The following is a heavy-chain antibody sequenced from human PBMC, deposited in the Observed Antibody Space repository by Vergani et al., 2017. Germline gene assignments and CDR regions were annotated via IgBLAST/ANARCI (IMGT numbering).Heavy chain of an antibody. CDR2: IIPIFGTA. CDR1: GVTFSSYA. CDR3: AGGDCGGDCYFGNKDY. J-gene: IGHJ4*02. Sequence: QVQLVQSGAEVKKPGSSVKVSCKASGVTFSSYAISWVRQAPGQGLEWMGGIIPIFGTANYAQKFQGRVTITADESTSTAYMELSSLRSEDTAVYYCAGGDCGGDCYFGNKDYWGQGTRVTVSS. V-gene: IGHV1-69*12. D-gene: IGHD2-21*01.